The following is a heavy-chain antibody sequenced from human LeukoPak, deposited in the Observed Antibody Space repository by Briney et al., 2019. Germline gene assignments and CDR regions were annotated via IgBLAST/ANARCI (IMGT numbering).Heavy chain of an antibody. V-gene: IGHV3-30*18. D-gene: IGHD3-22*01. Sequence: GGSLRLSCAASGFTFSSYGMHWVRQAPGKGLEWVAVISYDGSNKYYADSVKGRFTISRDNSKNTLYLQMNSLRAEDTAVYYCAKDLDVGSSSGYPDRDYWGQGTPVTVSS. CDR1: GFTFSSYG. J-gene: IGHJ4*02. CDR3: AKDLDVGSSSGYPDRDY. CDR2: ISYDGSNK.